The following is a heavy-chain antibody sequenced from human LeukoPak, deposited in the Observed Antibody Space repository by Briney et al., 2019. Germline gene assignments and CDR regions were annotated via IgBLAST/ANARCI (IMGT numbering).Heavy chain of an antibody. CDR1: GGSISSYY. CDR3: ARRTGSGWDGFDI. CDR2: IYYSGST. D-gene: IGHD6-19*01. J-gene: IGHJ3*02. V-gene: IGHV4-59*01. Sequence: SETLSLTCTVSGGSISSYYWSWIRQPPGKGLEWIGYIYYSGSTNYNPSLKSRVTISVDTSKNQFSLKLSSVTAADTAVYYCARRTGSGWDGFDIWGQGTMVTVSS.